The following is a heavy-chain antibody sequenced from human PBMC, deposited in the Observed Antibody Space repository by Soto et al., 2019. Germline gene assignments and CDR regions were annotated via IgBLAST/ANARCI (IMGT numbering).Heavy chain of an antibody. CDR3: ARGIVVVPSAMRADHYYYLAV. D-gene: IGHD2-2*01. V-gene: IGHV4-34*01. J-gene: IGHJ6*03. Sequence: TLSLTCAVYGGSFSGYYWSWIRHPPGKGLEWIGEINHSGSTNYNPSLKSRVTISVDTSKNQFSLKLSSVTAADTAVYYCARGIVVVPSAMRADHYYYLAVCGQGTTVTVSS. CDR2: INHSGST. CDR1: GGSFSGYY.